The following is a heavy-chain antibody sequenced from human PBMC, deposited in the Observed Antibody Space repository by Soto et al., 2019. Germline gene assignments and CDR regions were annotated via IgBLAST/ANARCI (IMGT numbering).Heavy chain of an antibody. D-gene: IGHD3-10*01. CDR3: ARANGAYFHGSGSHDY. CDR1: GDSVSSDTYY. CDR2: IYYSRRT. Sequence: SETLSLTCALSGDSVSSDTYYCSWIRQPPGKGLEWIGYIYYSRRTNYNPSLESRVRISVDMSKNQFSLNLRSVTAADTAVYSCARANGAYFHGSGSHDYWGQGTLVTVSS. V-gene: IGHV4-61*01. J-gene: IGHJ4*01.